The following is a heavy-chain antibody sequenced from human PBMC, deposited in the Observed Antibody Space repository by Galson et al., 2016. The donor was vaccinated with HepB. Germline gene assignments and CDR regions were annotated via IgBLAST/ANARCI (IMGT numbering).Heavy chain of an antibody. CDR2: VYPGDSDT. J-gene: IGHJ4*02. CDR3: ARRGIGVAGRGGIDY. D-gene: IGHD6-19*01. Sequence: QSGAEVKKPGESLRISCMGAGYTFTNYWIGWVRQMPGKGLEWMAMVYPGDSDTRYSPAFQGQVTISADKYMSTAYLQWSSLKASDTAMYYCARRGIGVAGRGGIDYGGQGTLITVSA. V-gene: IGHV5-51*01. CDR1: GYTFTNYW.